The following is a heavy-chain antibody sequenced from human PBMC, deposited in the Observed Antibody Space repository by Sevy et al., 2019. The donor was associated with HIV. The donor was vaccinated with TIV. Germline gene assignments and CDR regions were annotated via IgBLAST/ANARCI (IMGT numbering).Heavy chain of an antibody. CDR1: GFTFSSYG. Sequence: GGSLRLSCAASGFTFSSYGMHWVRQAPGKGLEWVALIWFNGSNKYYADSVKGRFTISRDNSKNTLYLQMNSLRAEDTAVYYCASQISYQGYFDYWGQGTLVTVSS. CDR2: IWFNGSNK. CDR3: ASQISYQGYFDY. D-gene: IGHD3-16*02. J-gene: IGHJ4*02. V-gene: IGHV3-33*01.